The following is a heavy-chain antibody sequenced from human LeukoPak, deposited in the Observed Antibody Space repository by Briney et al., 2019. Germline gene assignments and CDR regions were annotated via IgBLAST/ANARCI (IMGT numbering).Heavy chain of an antibody. CDR1: GFTFSSYA. Sequence: PGGSLRLSCAASGFTFSSYAMSWVRQAPGKGLEWVSAISGSGGSTYYADSVKGRFTISRDNSKNTLYLQMNSLRAEDTAVYYCAKGVGFWSGYSLDYWGQGTLVTVSS. D-gene: IGHD3-3*01. J-gene: IGHJ4*02. CDR2: ISGSGGST. CDR3: AKGVGFWSGYSLDY. V-gene: IGHV3-23*01.